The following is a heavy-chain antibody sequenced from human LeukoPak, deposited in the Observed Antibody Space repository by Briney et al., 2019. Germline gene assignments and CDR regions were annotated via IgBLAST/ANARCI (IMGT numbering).Heavy chain of an antibody. J-gene: IGHJ6*03. CDR2: IYTSGST. CDR1: GGSISSYY. CDR3: ARDPGWEGPSPYYYYMDV. V-gene: IGHV4-4*07. Sequence: PSETLSLTCTVSGGSISSYYWSWIRQPAGKGLEWIGRIYTSGSTNYNPSLKSRVTMSVDTSTNQFSLKLSSVTAADTAVYYCARDPGWEGPSPYYYYMDVWGKGTTVTVSS. D-gene: IGHD1-26*01.